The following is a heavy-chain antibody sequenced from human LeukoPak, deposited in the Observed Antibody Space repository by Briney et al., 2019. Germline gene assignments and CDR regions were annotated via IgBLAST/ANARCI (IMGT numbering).Heavy chain of an antibody. D-gene: IGHD6-13*01. J-gene: IGHJ5*02. CDR2: IYYSGST. CDR3: ARASGYSSSWYWFDP. CDR1: SGPISSFY. V-gene: IGHV4-59*01. Sequence: SETLSLTCTVSSGPISSFYWSWIRQPPGKGLEWIGYIYYSGSTNYNPSLKSRVTISVDTSKNQFSLKLSSVTAADTAVYYCARASGYSSSWYWFDPWGQGTLVTVSS.